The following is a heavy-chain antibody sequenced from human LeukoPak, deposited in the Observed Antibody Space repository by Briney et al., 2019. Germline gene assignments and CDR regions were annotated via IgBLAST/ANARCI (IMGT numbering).Heavy chain of an antibody. Sequence: ETLSLTCAVYGGSFNGYYWSWIRQPPGKGLEWIGEINHSGGTNYNPSLKSRVTISVDTSKNQFSLKLTSVTAADTAVYYCARSYSNYNYFGMDVWGQGTTVTVSS. CDR2: INHSGGT. CDR3: ARSYSNYNYFGMDV. V-gene: IGHV4-34*01. J-gene: IGHJ6*02. CDR1: GGSFNGYY. D-gene: IGHD1-26*01.